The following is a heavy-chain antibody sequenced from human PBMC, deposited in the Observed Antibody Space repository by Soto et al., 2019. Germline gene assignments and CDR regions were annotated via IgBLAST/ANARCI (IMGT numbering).Heavy chain of an antibody. CDR3: ARESHAIFYS. CDR2: IKQDGGEK. J-gene: IGHJ4*02. CDR1: GFTFSNYW. D-gene: IGHD2-2*01. V-gene: IGHV3-7*01. Sequence: QPGGSLRLSCAASGFTFSNYWMSWVRQAPGKGLEWMANIKQDGGEKYYVDSVKGRFTISKDNAKNSLYLQLNSLRAGDTAVYYCARESHAIFYSWGKGSLVTVSS.